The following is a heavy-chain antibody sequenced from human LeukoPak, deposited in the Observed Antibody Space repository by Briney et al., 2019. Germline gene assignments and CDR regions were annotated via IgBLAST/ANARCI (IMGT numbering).Heavy chain of an antibody. Sequence: PGGSLRLSCAASRFTFSSYSMNWVRQAPGKGLEWVSIIYSGGSTYYADSVKGRFTISRDNSKNTLYLQMNSLRAEDTAVYYCARGVDYYYYYMDVWGKGTTVTVSS. CDR2: IYSGGST. V-gene: IGHV3-66*01. CDR3: ARGVDYYYYYMDV. J-gene: IGHJ6*03. CDR1: RFTFSSYS.